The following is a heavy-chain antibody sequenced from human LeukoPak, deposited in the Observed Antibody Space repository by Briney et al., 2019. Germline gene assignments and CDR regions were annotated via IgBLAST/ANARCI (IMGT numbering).Heavy chain of an antibody. CDR3: AKGVMIGALGD. CDR1: GYTFTGSY. D-gene: IGHD3-22*01. V-gene: IGHV1-2*02. CDR2: INPNSGGT. J-gene: IGHJ4*02. Sequence: ASVKVSCKASGYTFTGSYMHWVRQAPGQGLEWMGWINPNSGGTNYAQSFQGRVTMTRDTTISTAYMEMSSLKSDDTAVYYCAKGVMIGALGDWGQGTLVTVSS.